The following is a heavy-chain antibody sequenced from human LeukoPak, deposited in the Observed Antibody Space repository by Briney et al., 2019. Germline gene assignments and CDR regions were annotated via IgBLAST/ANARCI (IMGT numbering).Heavy chain of an antibody. CDR1: GDSISGSNYH. J-gene: IGHJ5*02. V-gene: IGHV4-39*07. CDR3: AREPDA. CDR2: VHHTGRA. Sequence: SETLSLTCTVSGDSISGSNYHWGWIRQPPGKGLEWLGTVHHTGRAFYNPSLRGRTTVSVDTSKNEYSLKLTSVTAADTAVYYCAREPDAWGQGILVIVSS.